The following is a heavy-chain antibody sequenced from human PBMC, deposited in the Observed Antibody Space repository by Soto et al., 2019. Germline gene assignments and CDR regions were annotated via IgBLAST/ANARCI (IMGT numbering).Heavy chain of an antibody. D-gene: IGHD3-9*01. J-gene: IGHJ4*02. CDR1: GFTFSSYG. CDR3: ARVGYDILTGYHIFDY. V-gene: IGHV3-33*01. Sequence: QVQLVESGGGVVQPGRSLRLSCAASGFTFSSYGMHWVRQAPGKGLEWVAVIRYDGSNKYYADSVKGRFTISRDNSKNTLYLQMNSLRAEDTAVYYCARVGYDILTGYHIFDYWGKGTLVTVSS. CDR2: IRYDGSNK.